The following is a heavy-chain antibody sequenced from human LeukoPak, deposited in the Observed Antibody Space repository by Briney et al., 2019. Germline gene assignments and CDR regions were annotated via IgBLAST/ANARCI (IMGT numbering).Heavy chain of an antibody. CDR1: GFTFSSYN. D-gene: IGHD3-10*01. CDR2: ISSSSSNI. V-gene: IGHV3-48*02. CDR3: ARLYYYGSGSSDY. Sequence: GGSLRLSCAASGFTFSSYNMNWVRQAPGKGLGWVSFISSSSSNIYYADSVKGRFTISRDNAKNSLYLQMNSLRDEDTAVYYCARLYYYGSGSSDYWGQGTLVTVSS. J-gene: IGHJ4*02.